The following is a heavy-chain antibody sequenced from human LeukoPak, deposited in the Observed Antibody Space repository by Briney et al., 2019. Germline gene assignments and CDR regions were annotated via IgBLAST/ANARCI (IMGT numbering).Heavy chain of an antibody. CDR1: EFTFRNYE. Sequence: GGSLRLSCVAFEFTFRNYEMNWVRQAPGKGLEWVSDISSSGRTTYYADSVEGRFTISRDNTKNSLYLQMDSLRAEDTAVYYCARDGRSRYSSGWTRRGYYMDVWGEGTTVTISS. V-gene: IGHV3-48*03. CDR2: ISSSGRTT. CDR3: ARDGRSRYSSGWTRRGYYMDV. J-gene: IGHJ6*03. D-gene: IGHD6-19*01.